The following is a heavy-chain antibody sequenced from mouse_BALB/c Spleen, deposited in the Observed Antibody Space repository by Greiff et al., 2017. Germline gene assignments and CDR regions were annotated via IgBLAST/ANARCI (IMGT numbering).Heavy chain of an antibody. J-gene: IGHJ2*01. CDR2: INPSSGYT. CDR1: GYTFTSYT. V-gene: IGHV1-4*01. CDR3: ARVGPSRVYFDY. Sequence: VQLKESGAELARPGASVKMSCKASGYTFTSYTMHWVKQRPGQGLEWIGYINPSSGYTNYNQKFKDKATLTADKSSSTAYMQLSSLTSEDSAVYYCARVGPSRVYFDYWGQGTTLTVSS.